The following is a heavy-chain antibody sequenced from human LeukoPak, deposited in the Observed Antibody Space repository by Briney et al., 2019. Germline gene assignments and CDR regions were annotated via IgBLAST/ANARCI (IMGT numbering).Heavy chain of an antibody. V-gene: IGHV1-2*02. Sequence: ASVRVSCKASGYTFTGYYMHWVRQAPGQGLEWMGWINPNSGGTNYAQKFQGRVTMTRDTSISTAYMELSRLRSDDTAMYYCARSSGWKYNIDYWGQGTLVTVSS. CDR1: GYTFTGYY. CDR3: ARSSGWKYNIDY. J-gene: IGHJ4*02. CDR2: INPNSGGT. D-gene: IGHD6-19*01.